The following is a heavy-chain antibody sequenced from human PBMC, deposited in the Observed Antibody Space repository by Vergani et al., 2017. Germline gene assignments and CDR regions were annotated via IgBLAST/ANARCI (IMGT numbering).Heavy chain of an antibody. V-gene: IGHV4-59*11. J-gene: IGHJ5*02. CDR3: ASDTHSGQGADR. D-gene: IGHD6-19*01. Sequence: QVQLQESGPGLVKSSETLSLTCSVSFDSIRNLYCNWIRPRPGKGLEWIGSIHYSENTNYNPSLKTRVTISVDTSKNQFSLTLTSVTAADTAVYYCASDTHSGQGADRWGQGILVTVTS. CDR2: IHYSENT. CDR1: FDSIRNLY.